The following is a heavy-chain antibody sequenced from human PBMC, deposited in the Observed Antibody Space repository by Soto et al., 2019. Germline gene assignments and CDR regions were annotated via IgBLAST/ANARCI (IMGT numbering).Heavy chain of an antibody. V-gene: IGHV1-18*01. CDR2: ISAYNGNT. J-gene: IGHJ6*02. D-gene: IGHD3-22*01. CDR1: GYTFTSYG. CDR3: ARYLLRYYDSSGYSSYGMDV. Sequence: GASVKVSCKASGYTFTSYGISWVRQAPGQGLEWMGWISAYNGNTNYAQKLQGRVTMTTDTSTSTAYMELRSLRSDDTAVYYCARYLLRYYDSSGYSSYGMDVWGQGTTVTVSS.